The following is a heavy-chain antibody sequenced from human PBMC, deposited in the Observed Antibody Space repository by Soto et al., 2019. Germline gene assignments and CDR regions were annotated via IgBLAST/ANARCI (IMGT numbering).Heavy chain of an antibody. D-gene: IGHD6-13*01. J-gene: IGHJ4*02. CDR3: ARARVYATGTLDF. CDR2: ISSRREYI. Sequence: GGSLRLSCAAFGFTFTSYTMNWVRHAQGKGLEWVSSISSRREYIHYAVTMKGQVTISRDNAKNSLFLDMNSLTGDYTAVYYCARARVYATGTLDFWGQGTLVTVSS. V-gene: IGHV3-21*06. CDR1: GFTFTSYT.